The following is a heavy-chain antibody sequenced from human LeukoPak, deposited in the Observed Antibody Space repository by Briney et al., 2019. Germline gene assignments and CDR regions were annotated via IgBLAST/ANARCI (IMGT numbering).Heavy chain of an antibody. CDR1: GFTFGDYA. Sequence: GESLRLSCTASGFTFGDYAMSWVRQAPGKGLGWVGFIRSKAYGGTTEYAASVKGRFTISRDDSKSIAYLQMNSLKTEDTAVYYCTRALPMVRGVIINAYWGQGTLVTVSS. D-gene: IGHD3-10*01. J-gene: IGHJ4*02. V-gene: IGHV3-49*04. CDR3: TRALPMVRGVIINAY. CDR2: IRSKAYGGTT.